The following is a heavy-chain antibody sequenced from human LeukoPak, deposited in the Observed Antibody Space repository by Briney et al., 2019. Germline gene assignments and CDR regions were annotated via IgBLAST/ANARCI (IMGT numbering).Heavy chain of an antibody. CDR2: IYHSGYT. CDR3: ARHFGGMATGASDY. D-gene: IGHD5-24*01. Sequence: SETLSLTCNVSGGSISSYYRSWIRQSPGKGLEWIGYIYHSGYTNYNPALESRVTMSVDTSKNHFSLKLTSLTAADTAVYYCARHFGGMATGASDYWGQGTLVTVSS. J-gene: IGHJ4*02. V-gene: IGHV4-59*08. CDR1: GGSISSYY.